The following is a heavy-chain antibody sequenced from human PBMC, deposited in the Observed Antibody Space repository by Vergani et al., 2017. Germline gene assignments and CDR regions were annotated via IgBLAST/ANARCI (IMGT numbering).Heavy chain of an antibody. V-gene: IGHV1-46*01. CDR3: ARGSVGGYPNWFDP. CDR1: GYTFTSYY. Sequence: QVQLVQSGAEVKKPGASVKVSCKASGYTFTSYYMHWVRQAPGQGLEWMGIINPSGGSTSYAQKFQGRVTITADESTSTAYMELSSLRSEDTAVYYCARGSVGGYPNWFDPWGQGTLVTVAS. CDR2: INPSGGST. J-gene: IGHJ5*02. D-gene: IGHD3-10*01.